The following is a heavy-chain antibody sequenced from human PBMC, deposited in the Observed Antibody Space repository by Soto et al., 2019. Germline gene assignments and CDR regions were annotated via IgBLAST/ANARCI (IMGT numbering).Heavy chain of an antibody. Sequence: GGSLRLSCAASGFTVSSNYMSWVRQAPGKGLEWVSVIYSGGSTYYADSVKGRFTISRDNSKNTLYLQMNSLRAEDTAVYYCATGGGIRWYAYGMDVWGQGTTVTVSS. D-gene: IGHD6-13*01. J-gene: IGHJ6*02. V-gene: IGHV3-53*01. CDR2: IYSGGST. CDR3: ATGGGIRWYAYGMDV. CDR1: GFTVSSNY.